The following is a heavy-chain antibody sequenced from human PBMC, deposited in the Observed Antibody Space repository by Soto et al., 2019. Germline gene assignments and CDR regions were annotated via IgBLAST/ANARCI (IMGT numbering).Heavy chain of an antibody. J-gene: IGHJ5*02. D-gene: IGHD3-3*01. CDR3: AKAYGYDFWSGYLNWFDP. CDR1: GFMFSSYG. V-gene: IGHV3-23*01. CDR2: ISGSGDST. Sequence: GGSLRLSCAASGFMFSSYGMSWVRQAPGKGLEWVSAISGSGDSTDHADSVKGRFTISRDNSKNTLYLQMNSLRAEDTAVYYCAKAYGYDFWSGYLNWFDPWGQGTLVTVSS.